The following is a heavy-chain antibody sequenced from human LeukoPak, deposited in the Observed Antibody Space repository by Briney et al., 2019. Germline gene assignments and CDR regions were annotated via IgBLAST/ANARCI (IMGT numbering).Heavy chain of an antibody. D-gene: IGHD3-3*01. CDR1: GYTFISYG. J-gene: IGHJ4*02. CDR2: ISAYNGNT. Sequence: GASVKVSCMASGYTFISYGISWVRQAPGQGLEWMGWISAYNGNTNYAQKLQGRVTMTTDTSTSTAYMELRSLRSDDTAVYYCARDRRVWSGYYPFDYWGQGTLVTVSS. CDR3: ARDRRVWSGYYPFDY. V-gene: IGHV1-18*01.